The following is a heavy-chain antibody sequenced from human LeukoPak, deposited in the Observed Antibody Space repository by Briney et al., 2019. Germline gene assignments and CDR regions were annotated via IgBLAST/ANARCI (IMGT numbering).Heavy chain of an antibody. CDR2: IYYSGGT. CDR1: GGSISSYY. Sequence: SETLSLTCTVSGGSISSYYWSWIRQPPGKGLEWIGYIYYSGGTNYNPSLKSRLTISVDTSKNQFSLKLSSVTAADTAVYYCATYGGDSVSYYYHMDVWGTGTTVTVSS. CDR3: ATYGGDSVSYYYHMDV. V-gene: IGHV4-59*01. D-gene: IGHD2-21*02. J-gene: IGHJ6*03.